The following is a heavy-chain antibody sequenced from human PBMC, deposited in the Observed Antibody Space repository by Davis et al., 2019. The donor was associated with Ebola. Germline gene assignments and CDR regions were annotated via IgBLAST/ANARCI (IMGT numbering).Heavy chain of an antibody. D-gene: IGHD1-26*01. CDR3: ARDFAPFAGIYLGGIDP. Sequence: AASVKVSCKASGYTFTSYDINWVRQAPGQGLEWMGMINPSGGARSNAQNFQGRITMTRDTSTSTVYMELSSLKSEDTAVYYCARDFAPFAGIYLGGIDPWGQGTLVTVSS. V-gene: IGHV1-46*01. CDR1: GYTFTSYD. J-gene: IGHJ5*02. CDR2: INPSGGAR.